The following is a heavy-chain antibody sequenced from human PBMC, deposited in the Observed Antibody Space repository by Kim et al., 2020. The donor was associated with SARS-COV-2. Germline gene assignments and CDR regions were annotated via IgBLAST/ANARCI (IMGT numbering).Heavy chain of an antibody. D-gene: IGHD3-16*02. J-gene: IGHJ4*02. V-gene: IGHV4-34*01. CDR3: ARPYPYDYVWGSYRGRRGGFDY. Sequence: SETLSLTCAVYGGSFSGYYWSWIRQPPGKGLEWIGEINHSGSTNYNPSLKSRVTISVDTSKNQFSLKLSSVTAADTAVYYCARPYPYDYVWGSYRGRRGGFDYWGQGTLVTVSS. CDR2: INHSGST. CDR1: GGSFSGYY.